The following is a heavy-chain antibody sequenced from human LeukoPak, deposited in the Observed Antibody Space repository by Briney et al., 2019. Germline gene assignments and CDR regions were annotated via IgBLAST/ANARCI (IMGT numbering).Heavy chain of an antibody. CDR3: ARSSGWYHRGPDYYYYYMDV. D-gene: IGHD6-19*01. CDR2: IKQDGSEK. V-gene: IGHV3-7*01. J-gene: IGHJ6*03. CDR1: GFTFSTYW. Sequence: GGSLRLSCAASGFTFSTYWMSWVRQAPGKGLEWVANIKQDGSEKHYVDSVKGRFTISRDNAKNSLYLQMNSLRAEDTAVYYCARSSGWYHRGPDYYYYYMDVWGKGTTVTISS.